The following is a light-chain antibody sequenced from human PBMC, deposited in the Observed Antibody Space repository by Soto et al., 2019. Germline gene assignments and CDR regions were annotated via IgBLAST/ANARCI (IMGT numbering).Light chain of an antibody. CDR3: QQRSDWPS. J-gene: IGKJ5*01. CDR1: QSVSTY. Sequence: ELVLTQSPATLSSSPGERATLSCRASQSVSTYLAWYQQKPGQPPRLLIYDASYRATGIPARFSGSGSGTDFTLTISSLEPEDFAVYYCQQRSDWPSFGLGTRLEIK. CDR2: DAS. V-gene: IGKV3-11*01.